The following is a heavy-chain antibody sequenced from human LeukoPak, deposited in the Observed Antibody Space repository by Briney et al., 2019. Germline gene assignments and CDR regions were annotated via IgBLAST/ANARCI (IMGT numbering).Heavy chain of an antibody. Sequence: SVQVSCKASGGTFSSYAISWVRQAPGQGLEWMGGIIPIFGTANYAQKFQGRVTITADESTSTAYMELSSLRSEDTAVYYCARRGSSGWYAWFDPWGQGTLVTVSS. J-gene: IGHJ5*02. D-gene: IGHD6-19*01. CDR1: GGTFSSYA. CDR2: IIPIFGTA. V-gene: IGHV1-69*13. CDR3: ARRGSSGWYAWFDP.